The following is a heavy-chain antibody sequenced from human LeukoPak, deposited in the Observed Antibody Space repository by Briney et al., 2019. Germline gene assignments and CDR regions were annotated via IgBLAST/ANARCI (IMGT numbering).Heavy chain of an antibody. CDR1: GYSISSGYY. CDR3: ARVYKPSYYYDSSGYYPGSLSY. Sequence: SETLSLTCTVSGYSISSGYYWGWIRQPPGKGLEWIGSIYYSGSTYYNPSLKSRVTISVDTSKNQFSLKLSSVTAADTAVYYCARVYKPSYYYDSSGYYPGSLSYWGQGTLVTVSS. V-gene: IGHV4-38-2*02. J-gene: IGHJ4*02. CDR2: IYYSGST. D-gene: IGHD3-22*01.